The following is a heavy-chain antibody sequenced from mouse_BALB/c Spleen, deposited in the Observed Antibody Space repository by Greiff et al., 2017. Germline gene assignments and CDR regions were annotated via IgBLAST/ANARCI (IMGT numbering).Heavy chain of an antibody. CDR3: ARSPTATGAMDY. CDR1: GYTFTSYY. D-gene: IGHD1-2*01. Sequence: QVQLQQSGPELVKPGASVRISCKASGYTFTSYYIHWVKQRPGQGLEWIGWIYPGNVNTKYNEKFKGKATLTADKSSSTAYMQLSSLTSEDSAVYFCARSPTATGAMDYWGQGTSVTVSS. J-gene: IGHJ4*01. CDR2: IYPGNVNT. V-gene: IGHV1S56*01.